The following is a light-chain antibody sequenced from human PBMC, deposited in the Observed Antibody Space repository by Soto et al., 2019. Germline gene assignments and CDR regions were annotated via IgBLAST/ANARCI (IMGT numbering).Light chain of an antibody. CDR2: EVS. J-gene: IGLJ3*02. CDR3: SSYTSRSTWV. CDR1: SSDVGGYNY. V-gene: IGLV2-14*01. Sequence: QSALTQPASVSGSPGQSITISCTGTSSDVGGYNYVSWYQQHPGKAPKLMIYEVSNRPSGVSNRFSGSTSGNTYSLTISGLQAEDEADYYCSSYTSRSTWVVGGGTKLTVL.